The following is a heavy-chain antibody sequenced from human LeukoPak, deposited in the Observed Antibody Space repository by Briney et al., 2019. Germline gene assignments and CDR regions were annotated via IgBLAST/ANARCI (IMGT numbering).Heavy chain of an antibody. D-gene: IGHD6-19*01. J-gene: IGHJ4*02. CDR2: NYYRSKWYL. CDR3: ARDVATTGWYTFDY. Sequence: QTLSLTCAISGGSVPSTNGAWIWLRQSPSRGLEWLGRNYYRSKWYLEYAVSVTVRITISPATSNNQFSMQLSSVTPEDTAVYYCARDVATTGWYTFDYWGQGTLVTVSA. CDR1: GGSVPSTNGA. V-gene: IGHV6-1*01.